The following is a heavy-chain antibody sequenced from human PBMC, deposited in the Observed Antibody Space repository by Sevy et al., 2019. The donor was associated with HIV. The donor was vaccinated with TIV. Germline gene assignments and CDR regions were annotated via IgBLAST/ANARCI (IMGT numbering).Heavy chain of an antibody. Sequence: GGSLRLSCAASGFTVSSNYMSWVRQAPGKGLEWVSVIYSGGSTYYAGSVKCRFTISRDNSKNTLYLQMNSLRAEDTAVYYCARDIARRSGSLDAFDIWGQGTMVTVSS. CDR2: IYSGGST. CDR1: GFTVSSNY. J-gene: IGHJ3*02. CDR3: ARDIARRSGSLDAFDI. V-gene: IGHV3-53*01. D-gene: IGHD6-13*01.